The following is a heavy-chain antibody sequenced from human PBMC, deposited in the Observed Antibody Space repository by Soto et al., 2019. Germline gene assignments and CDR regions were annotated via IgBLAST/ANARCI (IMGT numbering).Heavy chain of an antibody. CDR1: GYTFTSYG. V-gene: IGHV1-18*01. CDR2: ISAYNGNT. CDR3: AGLMVRGPRYYYYGMDV. D-gene: IGHD3-10*01. Sequence: QVQLVQSGAEVKKPGASVKVSCKASGYTFTSYGISWVRQAPGQGLEWMGWISAYNGNTNYAQKLQGRVTMTTDTSTSTAYMKLRSLRSDDTAVYYCAGLMVRGPRYYYYGMDVWGQGTTVTVSS. J-gene: IGHJ6*02.